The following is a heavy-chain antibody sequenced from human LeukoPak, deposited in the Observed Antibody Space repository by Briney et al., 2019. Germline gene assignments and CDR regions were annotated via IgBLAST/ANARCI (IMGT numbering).Heavy chain of an antibody. Sequence: SETLSLTCTVSGYSISSGYYWGWIRQPPGKGLEWIGSIYHSGSTYYNPSLKSRVTISVDTSKNQFSLKLSSVTAADTAVYYCARVWDSGSYLTNDAFDIWGQGTMVTVSS. CDR2: IYHSGST. V-gene: IGHV4-38-2*02. CDR1: GYSISSGYY. CDR3: ARVWDSGSYLTNDAFDI. J-gene: IGHJ3*02. D-gene: IGHD1-26*01.